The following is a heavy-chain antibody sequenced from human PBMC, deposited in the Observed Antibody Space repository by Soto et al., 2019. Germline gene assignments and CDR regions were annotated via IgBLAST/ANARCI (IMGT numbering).Heavy chain of an antibody. J-gene: IGHJ5*02. CDR3: AKDHDPHITGPSDL. CDR1: RFTFSTYG. CDR2: ISYDGSNK. Sequence: GGSLRLSCAASRFTFSTYGMHWVRQAPGKGLEWVSFISYDGSNKYYADSVKGRFTISRDNSKNTLYLQMNSLRVEDTAVFYCAKDHDPHITGPSDLWGQGNLVTVSS. V-gene: IGHV3-30*18. D-gene: IGHD1-20*01.